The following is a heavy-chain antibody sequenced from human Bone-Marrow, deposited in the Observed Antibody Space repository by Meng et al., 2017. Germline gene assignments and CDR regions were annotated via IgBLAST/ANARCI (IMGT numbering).Heavy chain of an antibody. CDR1: GFTFSSYA. D-gene: IGHD6-19*01. Sequence: GESLKISCAASGFTFSSYAMHWVRQAPGKGLEWVAVISYDGSNKYYADSVKGRFTISRDNPKNTLYLQMNSLRAEDTAVYYCARVPYSSGWYPSYYFDYWGQGTLVTVSS. V-gene: IGHV3-30*04. J-gene: IGHJ4*02. CDR3: ARVPYSSGWYPSYYFDY. CDR2: ISYDGSNK.